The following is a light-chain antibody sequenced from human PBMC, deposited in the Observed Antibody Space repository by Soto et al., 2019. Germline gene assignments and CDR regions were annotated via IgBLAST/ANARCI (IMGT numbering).Light chain of an antibody. CDR2: DAS. V-gene: IGKV3-20*01. CDR1: QSVSSY. J-gene: IGKJ1*01. Sequence: EIVLTQSPSTLSLSPWERATLSFSASQSVSSYLAWYQQKPGQPPRLLIYDASTRATGVPARFGGSGSGTEFTLTISRLEPEDFAVYYCQQYGSSPRTFGQGTKVDIK. CDR3: QQYGSSPRT.